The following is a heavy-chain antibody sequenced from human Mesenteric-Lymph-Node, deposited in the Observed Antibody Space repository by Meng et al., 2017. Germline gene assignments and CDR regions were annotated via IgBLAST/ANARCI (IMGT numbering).Heavy chain of an antibody. J-gene: IGHJ4*02. Sequence: QVLLVESGGGVVQLGRSLTLSFAAAGFTFSRYAMHWVRQAPGKGLEWVALIFFDGNNKYYADSVKGRFSISRDNSKNTLYLQMNSLRNEDTAVYYCARDGIYSGSGTYFDNWGQGTLVTVSS. CDR3: ARDGIYSGSGTYFDN. CDR1: GFTFSRYA. CDR2: IFFDGNNK. D-gene: IGHD3-10*01. V-gene: IGHV3-30-3*01.